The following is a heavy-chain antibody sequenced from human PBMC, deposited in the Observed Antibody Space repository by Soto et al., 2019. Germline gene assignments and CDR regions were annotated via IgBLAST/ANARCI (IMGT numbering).Heavy chain of an antibody. CDR2: ISVSNDNT. D-gene: IGHD3-10*01. J-gene: IGHJ4*02. CDR3: ARSSPSLDY. V-gene: IGHV1-18*04. CDR1: VYIFSNDA. Sequence: QIQLGQSGAEVRKPGAAVRGSCRSSVYIFSNDAISWGRQAPGQGLEWMGWISVSNDNTASAHALRARLTITTATSTRTAYLKFTSLMSNDTAVYYCARSSPSLDYWGQGSLVTVSS.